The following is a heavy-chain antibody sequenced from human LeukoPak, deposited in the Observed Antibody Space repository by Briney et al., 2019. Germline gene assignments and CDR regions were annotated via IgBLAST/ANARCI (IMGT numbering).Heavy chain of an antibody. Sequence: GGSLRLSCAASGFTFSSYSMNWVRQAPGKGLEWVSSISSSSSYIYYADSVKGRFTISKDNAKNSLYLQMNSLRAEDAAVYYCARGKVGATPPRLNYWGQGTLVTVSS. CDR3: ARGKVGATPPRLNY. CDR2: ISSSSSYI. J-gene: IGHJ4*02. D-gene: IGHD1-26*01. V-gene: IGHV3-21*01. CDR1: GFTFSSYS.